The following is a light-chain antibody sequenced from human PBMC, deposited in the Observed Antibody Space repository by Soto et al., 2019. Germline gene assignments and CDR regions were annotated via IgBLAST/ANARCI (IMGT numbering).Light chain of an antibody. CDR1: QSVDTN. V-gene: IGKV3-15*01. Sequence: EVVMTQSPATLSVSPGDRATLSCRASQSVDTNVVWYQQKPGQPPRLLVHSASIRATDVPARFSGIGSGTDFTLTISGLQSDDFAIYYCQQYYNWPPYTFGQGTRVQIK. CDR3: QQYYNWPPYT. J-gene: IGKJ2*01. CDR2: SAS.